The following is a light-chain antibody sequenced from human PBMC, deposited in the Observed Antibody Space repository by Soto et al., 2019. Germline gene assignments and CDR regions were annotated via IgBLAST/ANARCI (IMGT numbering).Light chain of an antibody. CDR3: SSYAGSNNLV. V-gene: IGLV2-8*01. CDR2: EVS. Sequence: QSALTQPPSASGSPGQSVTISCTGTSSDVGGYNYVSWYQQHPGKAPKLIIYEVSKRPSGVPDRFSGSKSGSTASMTVSGLQTEDEADYHFSSYAGSNNLVFGGGTKLTVL. J-gene: IGLJ2*01. CDR1: SSDVGGYNY.